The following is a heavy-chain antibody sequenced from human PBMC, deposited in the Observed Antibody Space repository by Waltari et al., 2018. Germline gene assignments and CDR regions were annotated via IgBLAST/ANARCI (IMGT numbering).Heavy chain of an antibody. V-gene: IGHV3-48*01. J-gene: IGHJ4*02. CDR2: ISSSSSTI. CDR3: ARQFLAAAGTGIGY. D-gene: IGHD6-13*01. Sequence: EVQLVESGGGLVQPGGSLRLSCAASGFTFSSYSMNWVRQAPGKGLEWVSSISSSSSTIYYADSLKGRFTISRDNAKNSLYLQMNSLSAEDTAVYYCARQFLAAAGTGIGYWGQGTLVTVSS. CDR1: GFTFSSYS.